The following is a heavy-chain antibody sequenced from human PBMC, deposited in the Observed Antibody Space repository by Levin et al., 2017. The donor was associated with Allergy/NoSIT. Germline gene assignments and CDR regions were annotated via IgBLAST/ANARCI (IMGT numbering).Heavy chain of an antibody. CDR2: IYYSGRT. J-gene: IGHJ4*02. CDR1: GGSISSYY. D-gene: IGHD6-19*01. Sequence: SETLSLTCTVSGGSISSYYWSWIRQPPGKGLEWIRNIYYSGRTRYNPSLKNRVTISVDTSKNQFSLKLSFVTAADTAVYYCARENSSGWYIDYWGQGTLVTVSS. CDR3: ARENSSGWYIDY. V-gene: IGHV4-59*01.